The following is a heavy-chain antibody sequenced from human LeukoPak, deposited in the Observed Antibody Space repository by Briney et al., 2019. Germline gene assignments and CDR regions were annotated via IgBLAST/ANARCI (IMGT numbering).Heavy chain of an antibody. J-gene: IGHJ4*02. CDR3: AMAGYYYDSSGYGSTY. Sequence: ASVKVSCEASGYTFTSYGISWVRQAPGQGLEWMGWISAYNGNTNYAQKLQGRVTMTTDTSTSTAYMELRSLRSDDTAVYYCAMAGYYYDSSGYGSTYWGQGTLVTVSS. CDR1: GYTFTSYG. V-gene: IGHV1-18*01. CDR2: ISAYNGNT. D-gene: IGHD3-22*01.